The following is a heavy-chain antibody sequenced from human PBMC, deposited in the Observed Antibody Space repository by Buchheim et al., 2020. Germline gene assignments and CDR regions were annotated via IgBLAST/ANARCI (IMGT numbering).Heavy chain of an antibody. J-gene: IGHJ4*02. Sequence: QVTLRESGPALVKPTQTLTLTCSFSGFSLSGSGMYVSWIRQPPGKALEWLARIDGDDNKSYSTSLKTRLTISRDPSKNQVVLTMTNMDPVDTATYYCARIRGGSGELSFDYWGQGTL. CDR2: IDGDDNK. CDR1: GFSLSGSGMY. D-gene: IGHD3-10*01. V-gene: IGHV2-70*15. CDR3: ARIRGGSGELSFDY.